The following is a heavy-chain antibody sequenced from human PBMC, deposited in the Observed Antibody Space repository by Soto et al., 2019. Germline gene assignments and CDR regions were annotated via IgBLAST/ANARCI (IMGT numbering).Heavy chain of an antibody. CDR3: ARDTNGLSY. V-gene: IGHV3-74*01. D-gene: IGHD2-8*01. CDR1: GFTFSISW. Sequence: GVLRLSCAACGFTFSISWMHWVRQVPGKGLVWVSRINTDGSSTSYADSVKGRFTISRDNAKNTLYLQMNSLSADDTAVYYCARDTNGLSYWGQGTLVTVSS. CDR2: INTDGSST. J-gene: IGHJ4*02.